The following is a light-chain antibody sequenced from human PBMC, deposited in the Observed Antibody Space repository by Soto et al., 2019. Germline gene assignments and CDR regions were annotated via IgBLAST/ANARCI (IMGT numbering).Light chain of an antibody. CDR1: GTDIGSYNY. CDR3: CSYAGSKGI. J-gene: IGLJ1*01. Sequence: QSALTQPPSASGSPRQPVTISCTGTGTDIGSYNYVSWYQQYPGKDPKLIMYEVDKRPSGVPDRFSGSKSCNTAYLTVSGLQAADEADYYCCSYAGSKGIFGTWTKLTVL. V-gene: IGLV2-8*01. CDR2: EVD.